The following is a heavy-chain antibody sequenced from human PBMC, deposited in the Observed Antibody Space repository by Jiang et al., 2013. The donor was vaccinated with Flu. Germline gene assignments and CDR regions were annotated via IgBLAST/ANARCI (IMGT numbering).Heavy chain of an antibody. CDR2: ISYDGSNK. CDR3: AKDSNCGGDCYYFDY. J-gene: IGHJ4*02. V-gene: IGHV3-30*18. D-gene: IGHD2-21*02. Sequence: QLVESGGGVVQPGRSLRLSCAASGFTFSSYGMHWVRQAPGKGLEWVAVISYDGSNKYYADSVKGRFTISRDNSKNTLYLQMNSLRAEDTAVYYCAKDSNCGGDCYYFDYWGQGTLVTVSS. CDR1: GFTFSSYG.